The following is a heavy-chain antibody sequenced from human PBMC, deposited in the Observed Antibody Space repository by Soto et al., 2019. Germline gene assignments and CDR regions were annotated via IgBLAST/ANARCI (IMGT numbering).Heavy chain of an antibody. J-gene: IGHJ6*03. D-gene: IGHD6-6*01. CDR1: GYTFTSYD. CDR2: MNPNSGNT. CDR3: ARDGSSSRYYYYYYYMDV. Sequence: QVQLVQSGAEVKKPGASVKVSCKASGYTFTSYDINWVRQATGQGLECMGWMNPNSGNTGYAQKFQGRVTMTRNTSISTAYMELSSLRSEDTAVYYCARDGSSSRYYYYYYYMDVWGKGTTVTVSS. V-gene: IGHV1-8*01.